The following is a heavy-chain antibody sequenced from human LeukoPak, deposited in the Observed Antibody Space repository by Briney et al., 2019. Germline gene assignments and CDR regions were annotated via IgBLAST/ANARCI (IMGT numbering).Heavy chain of an antibody. CDR3: VRHYVLHIVGPSY. CDR1: GASISSSNFY. CDR2: IYYGETT. V-gene: IGHV4-39*01. D-gene: IGHD1-26*01. J-gene: IGHJ4*02. Sequence: SETLSLTCTASGASISSSNFYWDWIRQSPGKGLEWIGNIYYGETTSYNPSFKSRVTISVDSSKNQFSLKVNSVTAADTAMYFCVRHYVLHIVGPSYWGQGILVTVSS.